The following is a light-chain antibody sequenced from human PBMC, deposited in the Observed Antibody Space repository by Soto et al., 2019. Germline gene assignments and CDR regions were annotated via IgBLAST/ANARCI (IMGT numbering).Light chain of an antibody. V-gene: IGKV1-39*01. J-gene: IGKJ1*01. CDR3: QQSYSIPQA. CDR1: QGITTP. Sequence: CPPSISRKPGKRVTSTCRASQGITTPVNWHPQQPGRAPHLLIHAASALQSGAPSRFRRTRSGTDVTLSISSLRPEDVASYYCQQSYSIPQASGQGT. CDR2: AAS.